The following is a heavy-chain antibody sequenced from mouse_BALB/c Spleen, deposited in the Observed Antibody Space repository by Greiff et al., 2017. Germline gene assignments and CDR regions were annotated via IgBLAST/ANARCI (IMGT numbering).Heavy chain of an antibody. CDR2: INPSTGYT. D-gene: IGHD2-1*01. V-gene: IGHV1-7*01. Sequence: QVQLQQSGAELAKPGASVKMSCKASGYTFTSYWMHWVKQRPGQGLEWIGYINPSTGYTEYNQKFKDKATLTADKSSSTAYMQLSSLTSEDSAVYYCDLYYGKREYAMDYWGQGTSVTVSS. CDR1: GYTFTSYW. J-gene: IGHJ4*01. CDR3: DLYYGKREYAMDY.